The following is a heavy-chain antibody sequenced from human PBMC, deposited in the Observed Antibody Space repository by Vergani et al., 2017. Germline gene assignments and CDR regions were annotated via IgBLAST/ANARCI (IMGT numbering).Heavy chain of an antibody. Sequence: QVQLVQSGAEVKKPGSSVKVSCKASGGTFSSYAISWVRQAPGQGLEWMGRIIPIFGTANYAQKFQGRVTITADKSTRTAYMELSSLRSEDTAVYYCARDRGTVSPHADAFDIWGQGTMVTVSS. V-gene: IGHV1-69*14. CDR2: IIPIFGTA. CDR3: ARDRGTVSPHADAFDI. J-gene: IGHJ3*02. CDR1: GGTFSSYA. D-gene: IGHD1-7*01.